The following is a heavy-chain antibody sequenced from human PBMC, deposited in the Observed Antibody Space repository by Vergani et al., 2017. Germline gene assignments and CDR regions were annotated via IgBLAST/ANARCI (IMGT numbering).Heavy chain of an antibody. Sequence: EVQLLESGGGLVQPGGSLRLSCAASGFTFSSYAMSWVRQAPGKGLEWVSAISGSGGSTYYADSVKGRFTISRDNSKNTLYLQMNSLRAEDTAVYYCAKDPHIAVAQPDAFDIWGQGTMVTVSS. CDR2: ISGSGGST. CDR3: AKDPHIAVAQPDAFDI. D-gene: IGHD6-19*01. J-gene: IGHJ3*02. V-gene: IGHV3-23*01. CDR1: GFTFSSYA.